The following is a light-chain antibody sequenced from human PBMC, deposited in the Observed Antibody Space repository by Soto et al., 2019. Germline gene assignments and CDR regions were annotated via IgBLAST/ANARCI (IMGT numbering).Light chain of an antibody. CDR1: ALPKQY. CDR3: QSADSSGTYAV. J-gene: IGLJ2*01. V-gene: IGLV3-25*03. CDR2: KDS. Sequence: SYELTQPPSVSVSPGQTARITCSGDALPKQYAYWYQQKPGQAPVLVIYKDSERPSGIPERFSGSSSGTTVTSTISGVQAEDEADYYCQSADSSGTYAVFGGGTKLTVL.